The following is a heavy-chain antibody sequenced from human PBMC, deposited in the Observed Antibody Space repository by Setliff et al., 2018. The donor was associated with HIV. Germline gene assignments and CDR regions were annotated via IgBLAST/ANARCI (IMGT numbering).Heavy chain of an antibody. CDR1: GYTFSNYG. J-gene: IGHJ4*02. V-gene: IGHV1-18*01. CDR2: INTHSGYT. D-gene: IGHD5-12*01. CDR3: ARGKTWLRFLDY. Sequence: ASVKVSCKASGYTFSNYGISWVRQAPGQGLEWMGWINTHSGYTNYTQNVQGRVTVTMDTSTSTAYMELRSLKSDDTAVYYCARGKTWLRFLDYWGQGTLVTVSS.